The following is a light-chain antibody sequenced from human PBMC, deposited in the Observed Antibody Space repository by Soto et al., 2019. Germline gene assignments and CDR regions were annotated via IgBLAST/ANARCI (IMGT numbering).Light chain of an antibody. V-gene: IGKV3-20*01. J-gene: IGKJ5*01. CDR2: GAS. CDR1: QTINNN. Sequence: VMTQAPATLSVSPGERATLSCRASQTINNNIAWYQLKDGQAPRLLIYGASSRATGIPDRFSGSGSGTDFTLTITRLEPEDFAVYCCQQYGNSPRTFGQGTRLEIK. CDR3: QQYGNSPRT.